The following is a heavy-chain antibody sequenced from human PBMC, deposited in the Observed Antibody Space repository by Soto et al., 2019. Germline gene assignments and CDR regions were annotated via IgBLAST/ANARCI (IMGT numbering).Heavy chain of an antibody. Sequence: QVQVVQSGAEVREPGASVKVSCTASGYSSSNYYTHWARQAPGQGLEWMGIVNPHGASTVYAQRFQGRLTLTRDTSTNTDYTDLSRLTSDDTAIYYCASVTTIWSNWGQGTLVTVSS. CDR2: VNPHGAST. D-gene: IGHD2-21*02. J-gene: IGHJ4*02. CDR1: GYSSSNYY. CDR3: ASVTTIWSN. V-gene: IGHV1-46*01.